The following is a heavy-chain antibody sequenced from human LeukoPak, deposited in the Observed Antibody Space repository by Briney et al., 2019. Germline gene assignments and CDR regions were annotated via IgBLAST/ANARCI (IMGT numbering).Heavy chain of an antibody. CDR3: AKDGRGSGYFPDY. D-gene: IGHD3-22*01. J-gene: IGHJ4*02. CDR1: GFTFSDYP. V-gene: IGHV3-30*04. Sequence: GGSLRLSCAASGFTFSDYPMHWVRQTPGKGLEWVAVISYDGINQYYADSVKGRFTISRDNSKNTLYLQMNSLRPEDSAVHYCAKDGRGSGYFPDYWGQGTLVTVSS. CDR2: ISYDGINQ.